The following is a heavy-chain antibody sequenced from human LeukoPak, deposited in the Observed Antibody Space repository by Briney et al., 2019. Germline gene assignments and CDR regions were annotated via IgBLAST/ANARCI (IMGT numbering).Heavy chain of an antibody. CDR2: ISGSGGAI. CDR3: AKDLYYDLLMGTFDH. Sequence: GGSLRLSCAASGLIFRSYAMSWVRQAPGKGLEWVSAISGSGGAIDYADSVKGRFTISRDNSKNTMDLQMNSLRAEDTAVYYCAKDLYYDLLMGTFDHWGQGTLVTVSS. CDR1: GLIFRSYA. V-gene: IGHV3-23*01. D-gene: IGHD3-9*01. J-gene: IGHJ4*02.